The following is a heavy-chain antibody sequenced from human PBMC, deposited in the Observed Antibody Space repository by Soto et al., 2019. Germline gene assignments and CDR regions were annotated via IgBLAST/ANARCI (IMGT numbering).Heavy chain of an antibody. V-gene: IGHV2-5*01. Sequence: SGPTLVNPTQTLTLTCTFSGFSLSTSGLGVGWIRQPPGKALEWLALIYWNDDKRYSPSLKSRLTITKDTSKNQVVLTMTNMDPVDTATYYCAHRLEAAGFRPDAFDIWGQGTMVTVSS. D-gene: IGHD6-13*01. CDR2: IYWNDDK. J-gene: IGHJ3*02. CDR1: GFSLSTSGLG. CDR3: AHRLEAAGFRPDAFDI.